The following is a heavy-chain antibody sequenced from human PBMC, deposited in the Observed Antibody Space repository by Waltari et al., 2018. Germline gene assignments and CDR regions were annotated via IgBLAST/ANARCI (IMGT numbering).Heavy chain of an antibody. Sequence: QLQLQESGPGLVKPSETLSLTCTVSGDSISGSTYYWGWIRQSPGKGQEWIASVFYTGTTYYKPSLKTRVTISVDTSRNQLSLRLTSVSAADTAVYYCARHAWVTGLNFFDPWGQGTLVTVSS. V-gene: IGHV4-39*01. CDR3: ARHAWVTGLNFFDP. CDR2: VFYTGTT. CDR1: GDSISGSTYY. D-gene: IGHD2-21*02. J-gene: IGHJ5*02.